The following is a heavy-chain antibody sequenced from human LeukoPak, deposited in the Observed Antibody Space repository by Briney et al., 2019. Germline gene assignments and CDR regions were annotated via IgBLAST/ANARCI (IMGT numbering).Heavy chain of an antibody. CDR1: GFTFSSYS. CDR2: ISSSSSTI. D-gene: IGHD1-1*01. V-gene: IGHV3-48*02. Sequence: RGSLRLSCAASGFTFSSYSMNWVRQAPGKGLEWVSYISSSSSTIYYADSVKGRFTISRDNAKNSLYLQMNSLRDEDTAVYYCARGGFGRERGLGFDYWGQGTLVTVSS. J-gene: IGHJ4*02. CDR3: ARGGFGRERGLGFDY.